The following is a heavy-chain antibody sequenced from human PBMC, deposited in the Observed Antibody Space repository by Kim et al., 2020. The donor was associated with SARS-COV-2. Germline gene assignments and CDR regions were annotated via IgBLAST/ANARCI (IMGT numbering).Heavy chain of an antibody. Sequence: NYNPTLKSRVTISVDTSKNQFSLKLSSVTAAGTAVYYCAGQWLVLSAFDIWGQGTMVTVSS. J-gene: IGHJ3*02. V-gene: IGHV4-4*09. D-gene: IGHD6-19*01. CDR3: AGQWLVLSAFDI.